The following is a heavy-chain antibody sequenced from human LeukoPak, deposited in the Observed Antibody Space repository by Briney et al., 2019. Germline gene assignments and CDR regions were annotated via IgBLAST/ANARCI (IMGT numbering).Heavy chain of an antibody. D-gene: IGHD1-14*01. CDR1: GGTFSSYA. Sequence: SVKVSCKASGGTFSSYAISWVRQAPGQGLEWMGRIIPILGIANYAQKFQGRVTITADKSTSTAYMELSSLRSEDTAVYYCASFVWGRNWFDPWGQGTLVTVSS. V-gene: IGHV1-69*04. CDR3: ASFVWGRNWFDP. J-gene: IGHJ5*02. CDR2: IIPILGIA.